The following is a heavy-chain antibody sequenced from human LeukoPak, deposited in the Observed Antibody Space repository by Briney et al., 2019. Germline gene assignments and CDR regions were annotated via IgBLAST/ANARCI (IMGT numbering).Heavy chain of an antibody. CDR2: ISSSSSYT. V-gene: IGHV3-11*06. Sequence: GGSLRLSCAASGFTLSDHYMSWIRQAPGKGLEWVSYISSSSSYTNYADSVKGRFTISRDNAKNSLYLQMNSLRAEDTAVYYCATSMVRGVIRGYWYFDLWGRGTLVTVSS. CDR3: ATSMVRGVIRGYWYFDL. D-gene: IGHD3-10*01. J-gene: IGHJ2*01. CDR1: GFTLSDHY.